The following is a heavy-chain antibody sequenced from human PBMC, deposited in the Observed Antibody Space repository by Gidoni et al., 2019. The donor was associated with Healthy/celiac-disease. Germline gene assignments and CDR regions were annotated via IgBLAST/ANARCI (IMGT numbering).Heavy chain of an antibody. CDR3: ARGLDDKGVAFDI. V-gene: IGHV3-13*01. CDR2: IGTAGDT. J-gene: IGHJ3*02. D-gene: IGHD3-22*01. CDR1: GFPFSSYA. Sequence: EVQLVESGGGLVQPGGSLRLSCAASGFPFSSYAMHWVRQATGKGLEWVSAIGTAGDTYYPGSVKGRFTISRENAKNSLYLQMNSLRAGDTAVYYCARGLDDKGVAFDIWGQGTMVTVSS.